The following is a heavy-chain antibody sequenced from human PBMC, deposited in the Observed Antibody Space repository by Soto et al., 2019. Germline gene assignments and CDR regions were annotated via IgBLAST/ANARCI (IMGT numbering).Heavy chain of an antibody. CDR2: ISAHNGNT. D-gene: IGHD1-1*01. Sequence: QVHLVQSGAEVKKPGASVKVSCKGSGYAFTTYGITWVRQAPGQGLEWMGWISAHNGNTNYAQKRQGRVTVTRDPPTSTAYMELRSLRSDDTAVYYCARGRYGDYWGQGALVTVSS. CDR1: GYAFTTYG. V-gene: IGHV1-18*01. J-gene: IGHJ4*02. CDR3: ARGRYGDY.